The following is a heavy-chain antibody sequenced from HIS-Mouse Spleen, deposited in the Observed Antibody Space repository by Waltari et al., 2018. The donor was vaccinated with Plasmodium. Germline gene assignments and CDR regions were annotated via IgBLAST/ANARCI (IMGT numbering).Heavy chain of an antibody. V-gene: IGHV4-34*01. CDR3: ATLTGTTEDAFDI. J-gene: IGHJ3*02. CDR2: INHSGST. Sequence: QVQLQQWGAGLFKPPETLPPTCAVYGGSFSGYYWSWIRQPPGKGLEWIGEINHSGSTNYNPSLKSRVTISVDTSKNQFSLKLSSVTAADTAVYYCATLTGTTEDAFDIWGQGTMVTVSS. D-gene: IGHD1-7*01. CDR1: GGSFSGYY.